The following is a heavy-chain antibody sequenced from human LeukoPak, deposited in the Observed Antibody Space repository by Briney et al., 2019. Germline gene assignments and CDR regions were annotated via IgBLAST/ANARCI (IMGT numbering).Heavy chain of an antibody. V-gene: IGHV3-7*03. CDR1: GFPFSSYW. CDR3: AKKIVVVPAAIPGGYFDY. D-gene: IGHD2-2*01. Sequence: AGGSLRLSCVASGFPFSSYWMTWVRQAPGKGLEWVANIKQDGSKKSYVDSVKGRFTISRDNSKNTLYLQMNSLRAEDTAVYYCAKKIVVVPAAIPGGYFDYWGQGTLVTVSS. CDR2: IKQDGSKK. J-gene: IGHJ4*02.